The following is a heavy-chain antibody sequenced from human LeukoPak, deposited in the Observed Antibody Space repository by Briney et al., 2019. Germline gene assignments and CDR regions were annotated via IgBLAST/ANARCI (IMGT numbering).Heavy chain of an antibody. J-gene: IGHJ4*02. CDR2: ISAYNGNT. Sequence: ASVKVSCKASGYTFTSYGISWVRQAPGQGLEWMGWISAYNGNTNYAQKLQGRVTMTTDTSTSTAYMELRSLRSDDTAMYYCARDRYYDFWSGYYYDYWGQGTLVTVSS. V-gene: IGHV1-18*01. CDR3: ARDRYYDFWSGYYYDY. D-gene: IGHD3-3*01. CDR1: GYTFTSYG.